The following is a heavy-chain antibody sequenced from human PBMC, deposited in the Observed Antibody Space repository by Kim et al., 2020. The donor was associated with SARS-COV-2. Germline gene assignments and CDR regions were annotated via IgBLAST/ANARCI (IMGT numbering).Heavy chain of an antibody. Sequence: GGSLRLSCTASGFTFGDYAMSWVRQAPGKGLEWVGFIRSKAYGGTKEYAASVKGRFTISRDDSKSIAYLQMNSLKTEDTAVYYCTTGYSSGWDLDYWGQGNLGTLSS. J-gene: IGHJ4*02. CDR2: IRSKAYGGTK. CDR1: GFTFGDYA. D-gene: IGHD6-19*01. CDR3: TTGYSSGWDLDY. V-gene: IGHV3-49*04.